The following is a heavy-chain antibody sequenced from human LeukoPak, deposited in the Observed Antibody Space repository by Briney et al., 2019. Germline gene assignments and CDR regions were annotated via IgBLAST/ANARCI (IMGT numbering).Heavy chain of an antibody. V-gene: IGHV1-18*01. CDR1: GYTFINYG. CDR2: VSAYADNT. J-gene: IGHJ1*01. CDR3: ARAIAVAGTTMDFQR. Sequence: ASVKVSCTASGYTFINYGISWVRQAPGQGLEWMGWVSAYADNTNYVQKFQGRVTMTTDTSTNTAYMELRSLRSDDTAVYYCARAIAVAGTTMDFQRWGQGTLVTVSS. D-gene: IGHD6-19*01.